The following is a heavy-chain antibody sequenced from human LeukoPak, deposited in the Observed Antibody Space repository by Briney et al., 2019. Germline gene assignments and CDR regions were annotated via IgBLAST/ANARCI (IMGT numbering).Heavy chain of an antibody. D-gene: IGHD4-23*01. J-gene: IGHJ3*02. CDR2: RNTNTGNP. Sequence: ASVKVSFKGSVGACSIYGGSWVRQSPGQGPGWMGWRNTNTGNPTYAQGFPGRFVFSLDTAVSTAYLQIRSLRSEETAVSYWVRAKLRTYVPFDIWGQGKMVTASS. CDR1: VGACSIYG. V-gene: IGHV7-4-1*01. CDR3: VRAKLRTYVPFDI.